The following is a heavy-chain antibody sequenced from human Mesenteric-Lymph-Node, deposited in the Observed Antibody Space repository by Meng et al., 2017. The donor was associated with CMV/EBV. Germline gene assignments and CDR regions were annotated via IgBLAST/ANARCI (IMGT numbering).Heavy chain of an antibody. CDR2: ITWDSGNL. V-gene: IGHV3-9*01. CDR1: GFIFDDYA. D-gene: IGHD1-26*01. J-gene: IGHJ4*02. Sequence: SLRLSCAASGFIFDDYAMHWVRQAPGKGLEWVSGITWDSGNLGYADSVKGRFTISRDNAKNSLYLQMNSLRAEDTALYYCARAGGSGSYSGIDYWGQGTLVTVSS. CDR3: ARAGGSGSYSGIDY.